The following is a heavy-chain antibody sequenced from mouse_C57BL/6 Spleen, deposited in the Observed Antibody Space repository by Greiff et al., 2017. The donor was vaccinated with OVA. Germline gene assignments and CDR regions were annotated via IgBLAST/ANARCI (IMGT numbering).Heavy chain of an antibody. CDR2: IHPNSGST. Sequence: QVQLQQPGAELVKPGASVKFSCKASGYTFTSYWMHWVKQRPGQGLEWIGMIHPNSGSTNYNEKFKSKATLTVDKSSSTAYMQLSSLTSEDSAVYYCARLRGLEFAYWGQGTLVTVSA. J-gene: IGHJ3*01. CDR3: ARLRGLEFAY. D-gene: IGHD3-1*01. CDR1: GYTFTSYW. V-gene: IGHV1-64*01.